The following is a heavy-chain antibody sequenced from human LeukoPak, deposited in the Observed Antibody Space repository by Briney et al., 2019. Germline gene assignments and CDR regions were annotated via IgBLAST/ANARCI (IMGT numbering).Heavy chain of an antibody. Sequence: ASVKVSCKASGYTFTNYYIHWVRQAPGQGLEWMGIINPSGGSPTYAQNFRGRVTMTRDTSTSTVYMELSSLRSEDTAVYYCARNYDGGWFDPWGRGTLVTVSS. CDR3: ARNYDGGWFDP. CDR2: INPSGGSP. CDR1: GYTFTNYY. V-gene: IGHV1-46*01. J-gene: IGHJ5*02. D-gene: IGHD3-3*01.